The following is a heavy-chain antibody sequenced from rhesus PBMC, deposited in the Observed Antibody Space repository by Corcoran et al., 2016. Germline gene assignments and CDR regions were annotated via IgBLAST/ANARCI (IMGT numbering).Heavy chain of an antibody. CDR2: LSSSTGNT. D-gene: IGHD3-16*01. Sequence: QVQLKESGPGLVKPSETLSLTCAVAGASISSAYGWGWIRQSPGKGLEWIVTLSSSTGNTYYDPSLKSRVTISKDTSKNQFSLKLSSVTAADTAVYYCARVSGSYDRRFDVWGAGVLVTVSS. V-gene: IGHV4S7*01. CDR3: ARVSGSYDRRFDV. CDR1: GASISSAYG. J-gene: IGHJ5-1*01.